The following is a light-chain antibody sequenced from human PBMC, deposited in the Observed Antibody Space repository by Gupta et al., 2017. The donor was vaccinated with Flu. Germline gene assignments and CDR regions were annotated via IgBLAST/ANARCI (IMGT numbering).Light chain of an antibody. CDR3: PAWDTVSDHGL. J-gene: IGLJ3*02. Sequence: GQTASIACGGNNIGSETVHWYQQKPGQAPVLVLYDDDFRPSGIPERFSGSNSGNTATLTIXRXEAGDEXDYYCPAWDTVSDHGLFGAGTTLTVL. CDR2: DDD. V-gene: IGLV3-21*02. CDR1: NIGSET.